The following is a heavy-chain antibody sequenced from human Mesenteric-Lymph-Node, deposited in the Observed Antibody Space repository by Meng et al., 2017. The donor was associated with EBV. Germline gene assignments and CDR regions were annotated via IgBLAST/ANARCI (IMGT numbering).Heavy chain of an antibody. Sequence: GQVGQAGGDFRKPVASVKVSCKAAGYAFNNFDIIWVRQATGQGLEWMGWMNPNNGNTGYAQKFQGRVTMTRNSAISTAYMELSSLTSEDTALYYCARDRGYSSSCDHWGQGTLVTVSS. CDR1: GYAFNNFD. J-gene: IGHJ4*02. D-gene: IGHD2-2*01. V-gene: IGHV1-8*01. CDR3: ARDRGYSSSCDH. CDR2: MNPNNGNT.